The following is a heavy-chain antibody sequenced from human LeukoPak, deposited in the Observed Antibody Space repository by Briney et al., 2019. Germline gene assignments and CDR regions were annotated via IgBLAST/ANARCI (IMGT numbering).Heavy chain of an antibody. V-gene: IGHV3-30*04. Sequence: GGSLRLSCAASGFTFSSYAMHWVRQAPGKGLEWVAVISYDGSNKYYADSVKGRFTISRDNSKNTMYLQMNSLRAEDTAVYYCAKSMDILTGYLWSLDYWGQGTLVTVSS. D-gene: IGHD3-9*01. J-gene: IGHJ4*02. CDR3: AKSMDILTGYLWSLDY. CDR1: GFTFSSYA. CDR2: ISYDGSNK.